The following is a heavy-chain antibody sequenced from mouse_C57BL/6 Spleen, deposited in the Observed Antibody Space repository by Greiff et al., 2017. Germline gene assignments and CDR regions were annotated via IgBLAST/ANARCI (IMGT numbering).Heavy chain of an antibody. CDR1: GYTFTSYW. V-gene: IGHV1-72*01. Sequence: VQLQQSGAELVKPGASVKLSCKASGYTFTSYWMHWVKQRPGRGLEWIGRIDPNSGGTKYNERFKSKATLTVDKPSSTAYMQLSSLTSEDSAVYYCARDLLWSKKGDFDYWGQGTTLTVSS. CDR3: ARDLLWSKKGDFDY. CDR2: IDPNSGGT. J-gene: IGHJ2*01. D-gene: IGHD2-1*01.